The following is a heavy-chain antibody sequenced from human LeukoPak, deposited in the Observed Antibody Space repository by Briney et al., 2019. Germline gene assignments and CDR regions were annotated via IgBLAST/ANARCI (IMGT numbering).Heavy chain of an antibody. J-gene: IGHJ5*02. V-gene: IGHV4-59*08. CDR3: ARRVSGSGFGESNWFDP. D-gene: IGHD3-10*01. CDR1: GDSISTYY. Sequence: SETLSLTCTVSGDSISTYYWNWIRQPPGKGLEWIGHIHYSGSTNYNPSLNSRVTISVDTSKSQFSLKLNSVTAADMVVYYCARRVSGSGFGESNWFDPWGQGTLVTVSS. CDR2: IHYSGST.